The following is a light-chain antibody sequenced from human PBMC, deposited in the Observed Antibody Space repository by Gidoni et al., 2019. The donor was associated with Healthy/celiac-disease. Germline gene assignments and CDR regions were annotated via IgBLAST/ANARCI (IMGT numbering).Light chain of an antibody. Sequence: DLQITQSPSSMSASVVDRVTIPCRASQGISSWLAWYQQTPGKAPKLLIYAASSLQSGVPSRFSGSGSGTDFTLTSSSLQPEDFATYYCQQANSCPLTFGGGTKVEIK. CDR2: AAS. J-gene: IGKJ4*01. CDR1: QGISSW. CDR3: QQANSCPLT. V-gene: IGKV1-12*01.